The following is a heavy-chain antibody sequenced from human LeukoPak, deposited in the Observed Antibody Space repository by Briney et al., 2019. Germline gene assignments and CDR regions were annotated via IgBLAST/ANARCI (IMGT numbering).Heavy chain of an antibody. CDR1: GGTFSSYA. CDR2: IIPILGIA. CDR3: ATPLSSSFNVDTAMAHAFDI. Sequence: GSSVKVSCKASGGTFSSYAISWVRQAPGQGLEWMGRIIPILGIANYAQKFQGRVTITADKSTSTAYMELSSLRSEDTAVYYCATPLSSSFNVDTAMAHAFDIWGQGTMVTVSS. D-gene: IGHD5-18*01. J-gene: IGHJ3*02. V-gene: IGHV1-69*04.